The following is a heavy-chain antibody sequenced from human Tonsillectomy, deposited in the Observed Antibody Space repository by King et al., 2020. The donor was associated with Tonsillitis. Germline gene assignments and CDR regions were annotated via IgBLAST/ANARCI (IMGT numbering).Heavy chain of an antibody. Sequence: QLVQSGPEVKKPGASVKLSCQTSEYTFTRYTIHWLRQAPGQGLEWMGMINPNDDTTNYAQKFQGRVTVTSDTSTTTVYMGLTTLTSADSAIYYCAREHYDILNGFSDWGQGTPVTVSS. CDR3: AREHYDILNGFSD. CDR1: EYTFTRYT. D-gene: IGHD3-9*01. J-gene: IGHJ4*02. CDR2: INPNDDTT. V-gene: IGHV1-46*01.